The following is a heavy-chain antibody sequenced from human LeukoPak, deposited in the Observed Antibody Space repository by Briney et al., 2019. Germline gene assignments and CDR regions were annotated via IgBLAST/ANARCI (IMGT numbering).Heavy chain of an antibody. CDR1: GFTFSSYG. Sequence: GGSLRLSCAASGFTFSSYGMHWVRQAPGKGLEWVAVISYDGSNKYYADSVKGRFTISRDNSENTLYLQMNSLRAEDTAVYYCAKDGRRYDSSGYSVDYWGQGTLVTVSS. J-gene: IGHJ4*02. CDR3: AKDGRRYDSSGYSVDY. D-gene: IGHD3-22*01. CDR2: ISYDGSNK. V-gene: IGHV3-30*04.